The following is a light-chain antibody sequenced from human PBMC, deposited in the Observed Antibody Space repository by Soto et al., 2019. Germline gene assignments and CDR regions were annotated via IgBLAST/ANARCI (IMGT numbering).Light chain of an antibody. CDR1: QGISNY. CDR2: AAS. CDR3: QKYTNVPA. J-gene: IGKJ4*01. Sequence: DIQMTQSPSSLSASVGDRVTITCRASQGISNYLAWYQQIPGKVPKLLISAASTLQSAGPSRFSGSGSGTDFTLNSSSLQPEDVATYYCQKYTNVPAFGGGTKVEIK. V-gene: IGKV1-27*01.